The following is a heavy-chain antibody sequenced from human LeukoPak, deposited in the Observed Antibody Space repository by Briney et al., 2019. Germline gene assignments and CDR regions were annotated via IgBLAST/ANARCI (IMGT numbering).Heavy chain of an antibody. CDR2: IRHDGSEK. V-gene: IGHV3-7*01. Sequence: PGGSLRLSCEASGFTFSSYRVSWVRQAPGKGLEWVANIRHDGSEKYYVDSVKGRFTISRDNAENSLYLQMNSLRAEDTALYYCARKRPNYFDYWGQGTLVTVSS. J-gene: IGHJ4*02. CDR3: ARKRPNYFDY. CDR1: GFTFSSYR.